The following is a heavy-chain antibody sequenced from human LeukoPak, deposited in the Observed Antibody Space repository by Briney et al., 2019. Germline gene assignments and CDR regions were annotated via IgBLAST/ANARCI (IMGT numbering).Heavy chain of an antibody. V-gene: IGHV4-61*01. CDR3: AIYSGSFLDY. D-gene: IGHD1-26*01. Sequence: SETLSLTCTVSGGSVGSGSYYWSWIRQPPGKGLEWIGYTYYSGSTNYNPSLKSRVTISVDTSKNQFSLKLSSVTAADTAVYYCAIYSGSFLDYWGQGTLVTVSS. J-gene: IGHJ4*02. CDR1: GGSVGSGSYY. CDR2: TYYSGST.